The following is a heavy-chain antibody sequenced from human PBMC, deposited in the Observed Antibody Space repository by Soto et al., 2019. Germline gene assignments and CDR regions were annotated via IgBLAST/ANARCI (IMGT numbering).Heavy chain of an antibody. V-gene: IGHV4-34*01. CDR3: ARGPGCYDFWSGYYTPSKCWGDYYMDV. CDR1: GGSFSGYY. CDR2: INHSGST. J-gene: IGHJ6*03. D-gene: IGHD3-3*01. Sequence: SETLSLTCAVYGGSFSGYYWSWIRQPPGKGLEWIGEINHSGSTDYNPSLKSRVTISVDTSKNQFSLKLSSVTAADTAVYYCARGPGCYDFWSGYYTPSKCWGDYYMDVWGKGTTVTVSS.